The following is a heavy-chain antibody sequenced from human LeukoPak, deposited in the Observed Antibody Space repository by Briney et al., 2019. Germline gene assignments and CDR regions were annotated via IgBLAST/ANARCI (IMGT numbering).Heavy chain of an antibody. CDR3: ASEYKYDSSGANAFDI. D-gene: IGHD3-22*01. CDR2: IHPNTGGT. Sequence: GASVKVSCKASGYTFTGHYIHWVRQAPGQGLGWMGWIHPNTGGTKYAQKFQGRVTMTRDTSSSTAYMELSSLRSADTAVYYCASEYKYDSSGANAFDIWGQGTMVTVSS. J-gene: IGHJ3*02. V-gene: IGHV1-2*02. CDR1: GYTFTGHY.